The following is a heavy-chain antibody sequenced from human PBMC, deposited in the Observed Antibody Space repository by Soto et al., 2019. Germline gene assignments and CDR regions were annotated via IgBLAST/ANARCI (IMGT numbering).Heavy chain of an antibody. CDR1: GGSISSYY. J-gene: IGHJ6*02. D-gene: IGHD5-18*01. V-gene: IGHV4-59*01. Sequence: SETLSLTCTVSGGSISSYYWSWIRQPPGKGLEWIGYIYYSGSTNYNPSLKSRVTISVDTSKNQFSLKLSSVTAADTAVYYCAQPGYSYGLNYYYGMDVWGQGTTVTVSS. CDR3: AQPGYSYGLNYYYGMDV. CDR2: IYYSGST.